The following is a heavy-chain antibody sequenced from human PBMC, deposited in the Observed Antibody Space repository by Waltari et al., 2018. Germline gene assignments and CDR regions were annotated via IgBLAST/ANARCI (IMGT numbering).Heavy chain of an antibody. CDR2: IYYSGST. V-gene: IGHV4-39*01. Sequence: QLQLQESGPGLVKPSETLSLTCTVSGGSISSRSYYWGWIPQPPGKGLEWIGSIYYSGSTYYNPSLKSRVTISVDTSKNQFSLKLSSVTAADTAVYYCARGAVYYYYGMDVWGQGTTVTVSS. CDR3: ARGAVYYYYGMDV. J-gene: IGHJ6*02. CDR1: GGSISSRSYY.